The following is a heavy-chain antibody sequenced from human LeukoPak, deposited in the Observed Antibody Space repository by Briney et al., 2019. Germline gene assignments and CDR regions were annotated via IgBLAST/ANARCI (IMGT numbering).Heavy chain of an antibody. CDR1: GFTFSSYG. CDR2: IRYDGSNK. Sequence: HPGGSLRLSCAASGFTFSSYGMHWVRQAPGKGLEWVAFIRYDGSNKYYADSVKGRFTISRDNSKNTLYLQMNSLRAEDTAVYYCAKPHDYGDPRFGRYFDYWGQGTLVTVSS. CDR3: AKPHDYGDPRFGRYFDY. D-gene: IGHD4-17*01. J-gene: IGHJ4*02. V-gene: IGHV3-30*02.